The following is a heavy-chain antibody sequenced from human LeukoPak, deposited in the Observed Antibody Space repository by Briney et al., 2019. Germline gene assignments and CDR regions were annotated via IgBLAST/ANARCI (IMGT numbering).Heavy chain of an antibody. CDR3: AKDGGGSGWSFDY. Sequence: PGGSLRLSCAASGFTFSSYWMSWVRQAPGKGLEWVSSISGSGGSTYYADSVKGRFTISRDNSKNTLYLQMNSLRAEDTAVYYCAKDGGGSGWSFDYWGQGTLVAVSS. V-gene: IGHV3-23*01. CDR2: ISGSGGST. D-gene: IGHD6-19*01. J-gene: IGHJ4*02. CDR1: GFTFSSYW.